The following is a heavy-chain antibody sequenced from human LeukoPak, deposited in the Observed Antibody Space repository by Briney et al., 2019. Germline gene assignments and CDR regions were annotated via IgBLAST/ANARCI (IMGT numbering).Heavy chain of an antibody. D-gene: IGHD6-19*01. Sequence: GGSLRLSCAASGFTFSNYGMHWVRQAPGKGLEWVAFIRYDGSNKYYADSVKGRFTISRDNSKNTLYLQMNSLRAEDTAVYYCAKDIGGFGQWLVRGVDYWGQGTLVTVSS. J-gene: IGHJ4*02. V-gene: IGHV3-30*02. CDR1: GFTFSNYG. CDR2: IRYDGSNK. CDR3: AKDIGGFGQWLVRGVDY.